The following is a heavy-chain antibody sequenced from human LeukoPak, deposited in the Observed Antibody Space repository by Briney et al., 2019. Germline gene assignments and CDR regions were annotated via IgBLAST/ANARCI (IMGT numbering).Heavy chain of an antibody. J-gene: IGHJ4*02. CDR2: IYYSGNA. CDR1: GGSIRSGGYY. CDR3: ARAGYDSSGYSTYYFDY. V-gene: IGHV4-31*03. D-gene: IGHD3-22*01. Sequence: SETLSLTCIVSGGSIRSGGYYWSWIRQHPGKGLEWIGYIYYSGNAYYNPSLTSRVTISVDTSKNQFSLKLSSVTAADTAVYYCARAGYDSSGYSTYYFDYWGQGTLVTVS.